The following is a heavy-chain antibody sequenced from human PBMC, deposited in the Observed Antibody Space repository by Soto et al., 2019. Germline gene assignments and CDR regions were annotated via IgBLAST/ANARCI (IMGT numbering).Heavy chain of an antibody. J-gene: IGHJ4*02. V-gene: IGHV3-23*01. CDR3: AKLYWNPRYFDY. D-gene: IGHD1-1*01. CDR1: GFTFSSVA. CDR2: ITDSGGST. Sequence: EVQLLESGGGLLQPGGSLRLSCAASGFTFSSVAMAWVRQAPGKGLEWVSSITDSGGSTDYADSVKGRFTISRDNSRNTLYLQMNSLSADDTAVYYCAKLYWNPRYFDYWGQGTRVTISS.